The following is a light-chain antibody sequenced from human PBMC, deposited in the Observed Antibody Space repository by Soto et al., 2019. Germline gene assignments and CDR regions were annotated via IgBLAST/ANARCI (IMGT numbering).Light chain of an antibody. CDR1: SSDVGGYNY. CDR3: SSYTSSSTPYVV. CDR2: DVS. V-gene: IGLV2-14*01. Sequence: QSVLTQPASVSGSPGQSITISCTGTSSDVGGYNYASWYQQHPGKAPKLMIYDVSNRPSGVSNRFSGSKSGNTASLTISGLQAEDEADYYCSSYTSSSTPYVVFGGGTKLTVL. J-gene: IGLJ2*01.